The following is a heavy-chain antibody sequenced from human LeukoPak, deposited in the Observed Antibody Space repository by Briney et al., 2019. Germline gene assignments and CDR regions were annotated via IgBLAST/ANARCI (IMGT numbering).Heavy chain of an antibody. Sequence: GGSLRLSCAASGFTFSSYSMNWVRQAPGRGLEWVSSISSSSYIYYADSVKGRLTISRDNAKNSLYLQMNSLRAEDTAVYYCARDYRSSSGWTVDYWGQGTLVTVSS. CDR1: GFTFSSYS. V-gene: IGHV3-21*01. CDR3: ARDYRSSSGWTVDY. J-gene: IGHJ4*02. CDR2: ISSSSYI. D-gene: IGHD6-19*01.